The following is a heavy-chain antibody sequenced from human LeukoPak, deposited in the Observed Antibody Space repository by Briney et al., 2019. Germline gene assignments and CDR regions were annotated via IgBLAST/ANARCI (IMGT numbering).Heavy chain of an antibody. CDR2: IWYDGSNK. J-gene: IGHJ4*02. V-gene: IGHV3-33*01. CDR3: ARDRGDSTSWYVTDY. D-gene: IGHD2-2*01. CDR1: GFTFSSFG. Sequence: GGSLRLSCAASGFTFSSFGMHWVRQAPGKGLEWVAVIWYDGSNKYYADSVKGRFTISRDNSKNALYLQMNSLGAEDTAVYYCARDRGDSTSWYVTDYWGQGTLVTVPS.